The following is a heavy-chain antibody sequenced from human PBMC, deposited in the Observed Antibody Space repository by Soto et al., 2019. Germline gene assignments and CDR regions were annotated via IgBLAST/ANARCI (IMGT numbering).Heavy chain of an antibody. CDR2: ISASGVST. V-gene: IGHV3-23*01. Sequence: GGSLRLSCTASGFTFSNYAMSWVRQAPGKGLEWVSGISASGVSTYYAGSVKGRFAISRDNSKNTLYLQMNSLRAEDTAVYYCAKYASGSEYYYYGMDVWGQGTTVTVSS. J-gene: IGHJ6*02. D-gene: IGHD3-10*01. CDR3: AKYASGSEYYYYGMDV. CDR1: GFTFSNYA.